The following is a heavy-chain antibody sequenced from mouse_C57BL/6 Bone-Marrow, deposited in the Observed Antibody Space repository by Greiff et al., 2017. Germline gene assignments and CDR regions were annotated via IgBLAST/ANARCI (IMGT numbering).Heavy chain of an antibody. CDR2: IDPSDSYT. J-gene: IGHJ2*01. CDR1: GYTFTSYW. D-gene: IGHD2-2*01. V-gene: IGHV1-69*01. CDR3: ARGGGLRPDY. Sequence: VQLQQPGAELVMPGASVKLSCKASGYTFTSYWMHWVKQRPGQGLEWIEEIDPSDSYTNYNQKFKGKSTLTVDKSSSTAYMQLSSLTSEDSAVXYCARGGGLRPDYWGQGTTLTVSS.